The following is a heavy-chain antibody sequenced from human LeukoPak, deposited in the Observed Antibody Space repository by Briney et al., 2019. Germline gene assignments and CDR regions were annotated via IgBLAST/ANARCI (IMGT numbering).Heavy chain of an antibody. J-gene: IGHJ4*02. Sequence: GGSLRLSCAASGFTFSSYGMHWVRQAPGKGLEWVALGRFTISRDNSKNTLYLQMNSLRAEDTAVYYCASGELDSLYYFDFWGQGTLVTVSS. CDR1: GFTFSSYG. CDR3: ASGELDSLYYFDF. D-gene: IGHD1-1*01. V-gene: IGHV3-30*02.